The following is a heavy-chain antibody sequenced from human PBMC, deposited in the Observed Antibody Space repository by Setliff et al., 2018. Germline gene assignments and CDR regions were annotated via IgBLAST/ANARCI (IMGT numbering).Heavy chain of an antibody. CDR2: INISGGTS. D-gene: IGHD1-26*01. CDR1: GYTFTKYY. J-gene: IGHJ4*02. CDR3: ARDVTGSHSGRLDS. Sequence: ASVKVSCKASGYTFTKYYMYWVRQAPGQGLEWMGIINISGGTSSYEQKFQGRVTMTRDTSTSIVYMELRVLRSEDTAVYYCARDVTGSHSGRLDSWGQGTLVTVSS. V-gene: IGHV1-46*01.